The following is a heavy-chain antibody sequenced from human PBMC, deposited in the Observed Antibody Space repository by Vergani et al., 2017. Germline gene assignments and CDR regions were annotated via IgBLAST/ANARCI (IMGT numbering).Heavy chain of an antibody. J-gene: IGHJ1*01. CDR1: GFNFQIYW. CDR2: IDNSGRSI. V-gene: IGHV3-23*04. D-gene: IGHD3-16*01. CDR3: AKSRASLDLWGEHFQH. Sequence: EVQLVESGGDLVQPGGSLRLSCEASGFNFQIYWMGWVRQTAEKGLEWVATIDNSGRSIYYTDSVKGRFTISRDNSKSTLFLQMNSLSAEDTALYYCAKSRASLDLWGEHFQHWGRGTLVTVSS.